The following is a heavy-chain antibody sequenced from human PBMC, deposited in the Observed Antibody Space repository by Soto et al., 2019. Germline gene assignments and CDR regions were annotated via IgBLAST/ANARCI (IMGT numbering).Heavy chain of an antibody. CDR1: GFTFSSYG. J-gene: IGHJ6*02. CDR2: ISYDGSNK. D-gene: IGHD6-6*01. CDR3: ANLRWGIAARLGTAYGMDV. V-gene: IGHV3-30*18. Sequence: GGSLRLSCAASGFTFSSYGMHWVRQAPGKGLEWVAVISYDGSNKYYADSVKGRFTISRDNSKNTLYLQMNSLRAEDTAVYYCANLRWGIAARLGTAYGMDVWGQGTTVTVSS.